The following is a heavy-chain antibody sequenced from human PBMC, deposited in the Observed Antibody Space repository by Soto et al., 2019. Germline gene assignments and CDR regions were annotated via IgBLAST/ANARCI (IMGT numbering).Heavy chain of an antibody. CDR1: GGSISSSNW. CDR2: IYHRGST. CDR3: ARSPEYSSSWYGYNCFDP. D-gene: IGHD6-13*01. J-gene: IGHJ5*02. V-gene: IGHV4-4*02. Sequence: QVQLQESGPGLEKPSGTLSRTYAVSGGSISSSNWWSWVRQPPGNGLEWLGEIYHRGSTNYIPSLKSRVTITVYTSMNHCSMKRSSGTAAETAVYYCARSPEYSSSWYGYNCFDPWGQGTLVTVSS.